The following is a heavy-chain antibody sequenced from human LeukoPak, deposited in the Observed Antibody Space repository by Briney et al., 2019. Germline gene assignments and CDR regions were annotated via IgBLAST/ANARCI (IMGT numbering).Heavy chain of an antibody. D-gene: IGHD3-22*01. J-gene: IGHJ3*02. CDR3: ARDHLPDYYDSSRDAFDI. Sequence: SETLSLTCTVSGYSISSGYYWGWIRQPPGKGLEWIGSIYHSGSTYYNPSLKSRVTISVDTSKNQFSLKLSSVTAADTAVYYCARDHLPDYYDSSRDAFDIWGQGTMVTVSS. V-gene: IGHV4-38-2*02. CDR2: IYHSGST. CDR1: GYSISSGYY.